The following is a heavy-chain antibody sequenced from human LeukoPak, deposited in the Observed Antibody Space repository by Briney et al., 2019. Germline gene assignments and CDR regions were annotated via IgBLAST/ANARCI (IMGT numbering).Heavy chain of an antibody. CDR1: GFTFSSYA. V-gene: IGHV4-34*01. CDR3: ARGRPRRWFDP. Sequence: PGGSLRLSCAASGFTFSSYAMSWVRQAPGKGLEWIGEINHSGSTNYNPSLKSRVTISVDTSKNQFSLKLSSVTAADTAVYYCARGRPRRWFDPWGQGTLVTVSS. D-gene: IGHD1-14*01. CDR2: INHSGST. J-gene: IGHJ5*02.